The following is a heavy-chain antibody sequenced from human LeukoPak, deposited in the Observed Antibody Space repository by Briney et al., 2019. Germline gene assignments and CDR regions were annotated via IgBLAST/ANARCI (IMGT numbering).Heavy chain of an antibody. CDR2: FDPEDGET. CDR3: ASLGYCSGGSCYF. D-gene: IGHD2-15*01. CDR1: GYTLTELS. V-gene: IGHV1-24*01. Sequence: GASVKVSCKVSGYTLTELSMHWVRQAPGKGLEWMGGFDPEDGETIYAQKFQGRVTITTDESTSTAYMELSSLRSEDTAVYYCASLGYCSGGSCYFWGQGTLVTVSS. J-gene: IGHJ4*02.